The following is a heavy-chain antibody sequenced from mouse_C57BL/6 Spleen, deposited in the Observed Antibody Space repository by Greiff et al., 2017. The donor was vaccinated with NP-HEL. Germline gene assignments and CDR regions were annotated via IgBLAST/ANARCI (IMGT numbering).Heavy chain of an antibody. CDR3: ARSNWAPYYFDY. CDR1: GYAFSSYW. J-gene: IGHJ2*01. Sequence: VKLMESGAELVKPGASVKISCKASGYAFSSYWMNWVKQRPGKGLEWIGQIYPGDGDTNYNGKFKGKATLTADKSSSTAYMQLSSLTSEDSAVYFCARSNWAPYYFDYWGQGTTLTVSS. D-gene: IGHD4-1*02. CDR2: IYPGDGDT. V-gene: IGHV1-80*01.